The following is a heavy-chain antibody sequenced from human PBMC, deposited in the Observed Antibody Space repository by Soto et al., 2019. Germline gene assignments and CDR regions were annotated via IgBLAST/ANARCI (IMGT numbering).Heavy chain of an antibody. J-gene: IGHJ5*02. V-gene: IGHV4-34*01. CDR1: GGSFSGYY. CDR3: ARVAVVAFNWFDP. D-gene: IGHD2-15*01. CDR2: INHSGST. Sequence: QVQLQQWGAGLLKPSETLSLTCAVYGGSFSGYYWSWIRQPPGKGLEWIGEINHSGSTNYNPSLKSRVTISVDTSKNQFSLKLSSVTAADTAVYYCARVAVVAFNWFDPGGQGTLVTVSS.